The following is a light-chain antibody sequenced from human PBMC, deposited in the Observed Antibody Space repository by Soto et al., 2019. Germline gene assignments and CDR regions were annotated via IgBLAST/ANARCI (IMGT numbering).Light chain of an antibody. Sequence: QYALTQPASVCGSPGQSITISCTGKSSDVGGYNFVSWFQQEAGRAPKLMIYEVSERPSGVSNRFSGSKSGNTASLTISGLQAEDEGDYYCSSYTSSNTHVFGTGTQLTVL. J-gene: IGLJ1*01. CDR1: SSDVGGYNF. CDR3: SSYTSSNTHV. CDR2: EVS. V-gene: IGLV2-14*03.